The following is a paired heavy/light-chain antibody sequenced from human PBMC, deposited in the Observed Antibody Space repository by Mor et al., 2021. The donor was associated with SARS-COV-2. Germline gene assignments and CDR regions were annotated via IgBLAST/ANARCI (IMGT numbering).Light chain of an antibody. CDR3: SSYTTSTTWV. V-gene: IGLV2-14*03. Sequence: QSALTQPASVSGSPGQSITISCTGTSSDVGYYNYVYWYQQHPGKAPKLMIYDVSNRPSGVSNRFSGSKSGNTASLTISGLQAEDEADYYCSSYTTSTTWVFGGGTKLTVL. CDR1: SSDVGYYNY. J-gene: IGLJ3*02. CDR2: DVS.
Heavy chain of an antibody. CDR3: SRGRGRWDYYGMDV. J-gene: IGHJ6*02. V-gene: IGHV1-2*06. CDR2: IKPNSGGT. Sequence: QVQLVQSGAEVKRPGASVKVSCKASGYTLTDYNIHWVRQAPGQGLEWMGRIKPNSGGTIYAQKFQGRVTMTRDTSISTAYMELSSLRSDDTAVYYCSRGRGRWDYYGMDVWGQGTTVTVPS. CDR1: GYTLTDYN. D-gene: IGHD3-16*01.